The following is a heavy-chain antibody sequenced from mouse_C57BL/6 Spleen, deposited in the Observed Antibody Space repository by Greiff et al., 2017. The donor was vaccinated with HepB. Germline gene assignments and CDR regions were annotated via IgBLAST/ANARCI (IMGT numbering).Heavy chain of an antibody. Sequence: VKLVDSGPGLVAPSQSLSITCTVSGFSLTSYGVHWVRQPPGKGLEWLVVIWSDGSTTYNSALKSRLSISKDNSKSQVFLKMNSLQTDDTAMYYCARNYYGSSYAMDYWGQGTSVTVSS. CDR1: GFSLTSYG. J-gene: IGHJ4*01. V-gene: IGHV2-6*02. D-gene: IGHD1-1*01. CDR2: IWSDGST. CDR3: ARNYYGSSYAMDY.